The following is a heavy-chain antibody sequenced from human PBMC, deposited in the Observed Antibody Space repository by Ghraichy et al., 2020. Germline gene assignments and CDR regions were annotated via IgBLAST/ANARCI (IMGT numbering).Heavy chain of an antibody. CDR1: GYTFTSYD. Sequence: ASVKVSCKASGYTFTSYDINWVRQATGQGLEWMGWMNPNSGNTGYAQKFQGRVTMTSNTSISTAYMELSSLRSEDTAVYYCARVDYVWGSYRYVYFDYWGQGTLVTVSS. V-gene: IGHV1-8*01. CDR3: ARVDYVWGSYRYVYFDY. CDR2: MNPNSGNT. J-gene: IGHJ4*02. D-gene: IGHD3-16*02.